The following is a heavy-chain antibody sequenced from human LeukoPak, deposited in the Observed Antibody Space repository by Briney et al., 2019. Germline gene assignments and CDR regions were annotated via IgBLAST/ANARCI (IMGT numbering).Heavy chain of an antibody. CDR3: TSNYCSGGSCYLY. D-gene: IGHD2-15*01. J-gene: IGHJ4*02. V-gene: IGHV1-46*03. CDR1: GYTFTSYG. CDR2: INPSGGTT. Sequence: ASVKVSCKASGYTFTSYGISWVRRAPGQGLEWMGIINPSGGTTNYAQKFQGRVTMTRDTSTSTVYMDLSSLRSEDTAVYYCTSNYCSGGSCYLYWGQGTLVTVSS.